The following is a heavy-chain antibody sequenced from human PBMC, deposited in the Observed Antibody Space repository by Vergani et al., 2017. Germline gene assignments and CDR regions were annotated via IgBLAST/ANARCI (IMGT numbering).Heavy chain of an antibody. D-gene: IGHD3-9*01. CDR2: ISGSGGST. CDR3: AKTYDILYPPLMLDY. J-gene: IGHJ4*02. CDR1: GFTFSSYA. V-gene: IGHV3-23*04. Sequence: EVQLVESGGGLVQPGGSLRLSCAASGFTFSSYAMSWVRQAPGKGLEWVSAISGSGGSTYYADSVKGRFTISGDNSKNTLYLQMNSLGAEETTVFYWAKTYDILYPPLMLDYWGQGTLGTVSS.